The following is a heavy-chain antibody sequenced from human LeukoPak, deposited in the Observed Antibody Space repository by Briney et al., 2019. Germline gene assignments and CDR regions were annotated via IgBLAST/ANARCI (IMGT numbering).Heavy chain of an antibody. CDR1: GYTFTSYG. CDR3: ARLPAATETNWFDP. D-gene: IGHD2-2*01. J-gene: IGHJ5*02. CDR2: INPNSGGT. Sequence: RASVKVSCKASGYTFTSYGISWVRQAPGQGLEWMGWINPNSGGTNYAQKFQGRVTMTRDTSISTAYMELSRLRSDDTAVYYCARLPAATETNWFDPWGQGTLVTVSS. V-gene: IGHV1-2*02.